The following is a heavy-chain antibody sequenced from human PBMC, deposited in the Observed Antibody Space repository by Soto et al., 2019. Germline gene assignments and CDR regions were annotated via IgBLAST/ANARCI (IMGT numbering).Heavy chain of an antibody. V-gene: IGHV4-61*01. D-gene: IGHD3-22*01. CDR3: ARDHHSFYDTSGYYPYFDY. J-gene: IGHJ4*02. Sequence: PSETLSVTCTVSGGSVNTAPYYWSWILQPPRKGLEWIGYIYYSGSTNYNPSLKSRVSISLDTSKNQFSLNLSSVTAADTAVYFCARDHHSFYDTSGYYPYFDYWGQGSLVTSPQ. CDR2: IYYSGST. CDR1: GGSVNTAPYY.